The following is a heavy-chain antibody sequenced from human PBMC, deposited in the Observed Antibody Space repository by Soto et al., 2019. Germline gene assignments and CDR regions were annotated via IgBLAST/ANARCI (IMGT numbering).Heavy chain of an antibody. D-gene: IGHD1-26*01. Sequence: LSLTCTVSGGSISSSNWWSWVRQPPGKGLEWIGEIYHSGSTNYNPSLKSRVTISVDKSKNQFSLKLSSVIAADTAVYYCARVSGSYYYGMDVWGQGTTVTVSS. V-gene: IGHV4-4*02. CDR1: GGSISSSNW. J-gene: IGHJ6*02. CDR2: IYHSGST. CDR3: ARVSGSYYYGMDV.